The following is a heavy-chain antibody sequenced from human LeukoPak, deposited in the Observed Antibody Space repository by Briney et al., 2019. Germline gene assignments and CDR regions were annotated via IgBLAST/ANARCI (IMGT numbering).Heavy chain of an antibody. V-gene: IGHV4-59*01. CDR2: IYYSGST. J-gene: IGHJ5*02. CDR3: ARDSSGWYNWFDP. D-gene: IGHD6-19*01. Sequence: SETLSLTCTVPGGSISSYYWSWIRQPPGNGLEWIGYIYYSGSTNYNPSLKSRVTISVDTSKNQFPLKLSSVTAADTAVYYCARDSSGWYNWFDPWGQGTLVTVSS. CDR1: GGSISSYY.